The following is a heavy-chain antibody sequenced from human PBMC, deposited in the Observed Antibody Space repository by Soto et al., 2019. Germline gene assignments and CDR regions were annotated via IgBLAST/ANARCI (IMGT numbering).Heavy chain of an antibody. D-gene: IGHD3-3*01. J-gene: IGHJ5*02. CDR3: SRGRSPYYGYFDP. V-gene: IGHV3-74*01. CDR2: ISPDGTTT. CDR1: GFTFDDYA. Sequence: PGGSLRLSCAASGFTFDDYAMHWVRQAPGKGLEWVSGISPDGTTTYYADSVKGRFTISRDNAKNTLYLQMNGLRADDTAVYYCSRGRSPYYGYFDPWGPGTLVTVSS.